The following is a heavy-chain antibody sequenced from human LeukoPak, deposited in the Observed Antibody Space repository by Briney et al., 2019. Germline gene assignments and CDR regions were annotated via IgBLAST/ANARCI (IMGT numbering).Heavy chain of an antibody. D-gene: IGHD2-15*01. CDR1: GYTFTSYY. CDR3: ARGGYCSGGSCYSESYY. J-gene: IGHJ4*02. Sequence: ASVKVSCKASGYTFTSYYMHWVRQAPGQGLEWMGIINPSGGSTSYAQKFQGRVTMTRDTSTSTVYMELSSLRSEDTAVYYCARGGYCSGGSCYSESYYWGQGTLVTVSS. V-gene: IGHV1-46*01. CDR2: INPSGGST.